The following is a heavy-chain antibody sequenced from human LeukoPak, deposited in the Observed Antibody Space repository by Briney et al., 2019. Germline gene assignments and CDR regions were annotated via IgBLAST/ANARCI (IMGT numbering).Heavy chain of an antibody. CDR2: INPNSGGT. D-gene: IGHD4-17*01. CDR1: GYTFTGYD. Sequence: ASVKPSSKASGYTFTGYDMNWVRQAPGQRLEWLRWINPNSGGTNYVQKFQGRVTKTRDTSISTAYMELSRLRSDDTAVYYCARDLSTYGDYLYYFDYWGQGTLVTVSS. CDR3: ARDLSTYGDYLYYFDY. V-gene: IGHV1-2*02. J-gene: IGHJ4*02.